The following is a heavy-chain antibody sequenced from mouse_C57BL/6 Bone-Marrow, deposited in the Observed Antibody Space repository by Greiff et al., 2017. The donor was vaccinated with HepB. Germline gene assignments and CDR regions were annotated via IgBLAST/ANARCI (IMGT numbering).Heavy chain of an antibody. CDR1: GFTFSSYA. V-gene: IGHV5-4*01. J-gene: IGHJ3*01. CDR3: ARGRDGGFAY. Sequence: EVQLQESGGGLVKPGGSLKLSCAASGFTFSSYAMSWVRQTPEKRLEWVATISDGGSYTYYPDNVKGRFTISRDNAKNNLYLQMSHLKSEDTAMYYCARGRDGGFAYWGQGTLVTVSA. D-gene: IGHD3-3*01. CDR2: ISDGGSYT.